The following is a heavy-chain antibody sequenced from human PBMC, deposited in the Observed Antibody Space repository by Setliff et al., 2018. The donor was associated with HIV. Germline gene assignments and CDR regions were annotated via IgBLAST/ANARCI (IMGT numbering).Heavy chain of an antibody. Sequence: GASVKVSCKTSEGTFSSYAISWVRQAPGQGLEWVGGINPLLGTTHCAQKFQGRVTITTDESTNTAYMELGSLRSEDTAVYYCASVPMEYSGYNSDSGSYYYHYGLDVWGQGTTVTVSS. CDR2: INPLLGTT. CDR1: EGTFSSYA. J-gene: IGHJ6*02. D-gene: IGHD5-12*01. V-gene: IGHV1-69*05. CDR3: ASVPMEYSGYNSDSGSYYYHYGLDV.